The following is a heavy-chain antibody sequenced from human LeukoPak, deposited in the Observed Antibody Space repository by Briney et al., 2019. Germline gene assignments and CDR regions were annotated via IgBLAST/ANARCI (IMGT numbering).Heavy chain of an antibody. D-gene: IGHD1-14*01. J-gene: IGHJ4*02. CDR2: IYTSGST. V-gene: IGHV4-4*07. CDR3: ARTNPWALKYYFDY. Sequence: SETLSLTCAVSGGSISSYCWSWIRQSAVKGLEWIGRIYTSGSTNHTPSLKSRVTMSVVTSKNQFSLKLSSVTAADTAVYYCARTNPWALKYYFDYWGQGTLVTVSS. CDR1: GGSISSYC.